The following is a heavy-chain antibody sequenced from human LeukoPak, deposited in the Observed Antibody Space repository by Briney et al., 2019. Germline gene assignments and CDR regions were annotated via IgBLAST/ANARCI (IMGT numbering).Heavy chain of an antibody. CDR1: RFTFSSYS. J-gene: IGHJ4*02. CDR3: AKDSSSWRSFDY. D-gene: IGHD6-13*01. V-gene: IGHV3-21*04. CDR2: ISSSSSYI. Sequence: GGSLRLSCAASRFTFSSYSMNWVRQAPGKGLEWVSSISSSSSYIYYADSVKGRFTISRDNAKNSLYLQMNSLRAEDTALYYCAKDSSSWRSFDYWGQGTLVTVSS.